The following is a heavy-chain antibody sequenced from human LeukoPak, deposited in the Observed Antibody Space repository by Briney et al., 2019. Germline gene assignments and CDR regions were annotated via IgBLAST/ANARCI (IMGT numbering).Heavy chain of an antibody. CDR3: ARDPRAGYFDY. V-gene: IGHV4-30-4*08. CDR2: IYYSGST. Sequence: SETLSLTCTVSGGSINNYYWSWIRQPPGKGLEWIGYIYYSGSTYYNPSLKSRVTISVDTSKNQFSLKLSSVTAADTAVYYCARDPRAGYFDYWGQGTLVTVSS. D-gene: IGHD3-10*01. J-gene: IGHJ4*02. CDR1: GGSINNYY.